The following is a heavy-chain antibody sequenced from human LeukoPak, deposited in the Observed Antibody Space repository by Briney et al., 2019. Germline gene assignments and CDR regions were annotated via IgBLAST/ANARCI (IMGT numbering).Heavy chain of an antibody. J-gene: IGHJ4*02. CDR3: ASPPPKGSSWYWYFDH. CDR2: ICSGGST. Sequence: GGSLRLSCVVSGFTVSSNYMSWVRQAPGKGLEWVSVICSGGSTYYADSVKGRFTISRDNSKNTLYLQMNSLRAEDTAVYYCASPPPKGSSWYWYFDHWGQGTLVTVSS. V-gene: IGHV3-53*01. D-gene: IGHD6-13*01. CDR1: GFTVSSNY.